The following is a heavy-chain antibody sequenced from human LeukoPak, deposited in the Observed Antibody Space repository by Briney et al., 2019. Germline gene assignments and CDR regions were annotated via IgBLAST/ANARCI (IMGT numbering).Heavy chain of an antibody. D-gene: IGHD3-10*01. CDR2: ISYDGSNK. V-gene: IGHV3-30*03. CDR3: ARESGAARIGQLLNY. Sequence: GGSLRLSCAASGFNFSNYGIHWVRQAPGKGLEWVAVISYDGSNKYYADSVKGRFTVSRDNSKNTLYLQVNSLRAEDTAVFYCARESGAARIGQLLNYWGQGTLVTVSS. J-gene: IGHJ4*02. CDR1: GFNFSNYG.